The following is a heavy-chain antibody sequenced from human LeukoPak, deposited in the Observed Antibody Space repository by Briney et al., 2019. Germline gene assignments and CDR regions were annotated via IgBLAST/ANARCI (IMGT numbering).Heavy chain of an antibody. CDR3: AKAPRAAAGTYNGMDV. CDR2: ISGSGGST. Sequence: PGGSLRLSCAASGFTFSSYAMSWVRQAPGKWLEWVSAISGSGGSTYYADSVKGRFTISRDNSKNTLYLQMNSLRAEDTAVYYCAKAPRAAAGTYNGMDVWGQGTTVTVSS. CDR1: GFTFSSYA. D-gene: IGHD6-13*01. V-gene: IGHV3-23*01. J-gene: IGHJ6*02.